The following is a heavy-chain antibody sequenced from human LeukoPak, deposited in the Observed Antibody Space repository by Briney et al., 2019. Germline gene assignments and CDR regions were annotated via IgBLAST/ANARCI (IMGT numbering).Heavy chain of an antibody. CDR3: ARDPTTMIDVSYYFDF. Sequence: SDTLSLTCAVYGTSFIGFHWNWIRQSPTKGPEWIGEINHRGLTNYNPSLKSRVTISIDMSKNQFSLKLRSVTAADTGVYYCARDPTTMIDVSYYFDFWGQGTQVTVSS. J-gene: IGHJ4*02. CDR1: GTSFIGFH. CDR2: INHRGLT. V-gene: IGHV4-34*01. D-gene: IGHD3-22*01.